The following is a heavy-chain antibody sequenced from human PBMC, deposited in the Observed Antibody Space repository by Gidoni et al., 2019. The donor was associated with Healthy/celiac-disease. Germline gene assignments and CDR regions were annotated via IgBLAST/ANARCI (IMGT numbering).Heavy chain of an antibody. CDR1: GFTFSIYW. CDR2: IKQDGSEK. D-gene: IGHD4-17*01. J-gene: IGHJ5*02. CDR3: ARTHLYLTTVTLYWFDP. V-gene: IGHV3-7*05. Sequence: EVQLVESGGGLVQPGGSLRLSCAASGFTFSIYWMSWVRQAPGKGLEWVANIKQDGSEKYYVDSVKGRFTISRDNAKNSLYLQMNSLRAEDTAVYYCARTHLYLTTVTLYWFDPWGQGTLVTVSS.